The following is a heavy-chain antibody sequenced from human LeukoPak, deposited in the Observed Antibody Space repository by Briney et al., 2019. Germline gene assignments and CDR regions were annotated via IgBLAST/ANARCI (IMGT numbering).Heavy chain of an antibody. CDR2: IYYSGST. CDR1: GGSISSGGYY. Sequence: PSETLSLTCTVSGGSISSGGYYWSWIRQHPGKGLEWIGYIYYSGSTYYNPSLKSRVTISVDTSKNQFSLKLSSVTAADTAVYCCARHLSRGFDPWGQGTLVTVSS. CDR3: ARHLSRGFDP. J-gene: IGHJ5*02. V-gene: IGHV4-31*03.